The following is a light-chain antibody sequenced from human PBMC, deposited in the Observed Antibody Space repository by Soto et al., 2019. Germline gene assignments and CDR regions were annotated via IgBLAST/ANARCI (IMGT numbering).Light chain of an antibody. CDR2: GNN. V-gene: IGLV1-40*01. CDR1: SSNIGAGYD. CDR3: QPLDGSLCVSV. Sequence: VLPQPPSVSGSAGQTVTICCTRRSSNIGAGYDVHWYQQLPGTTPKLRIYGNNLRPPGVPDRFSGSKTGPSASRANTGLQDEHEANYFRQPLDGSLCVSVFGTWTSVPVL. J-gene: IGLJ1*01.